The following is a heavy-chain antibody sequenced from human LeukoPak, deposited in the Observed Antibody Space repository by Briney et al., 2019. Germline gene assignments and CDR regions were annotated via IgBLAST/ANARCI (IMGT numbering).Heavy chain of an antibody. CDR1: GFAFSNFA. J-gene: IGHJ1*01. D-gene: IGHD3-22*01. Sequence: GGSLRLSCAASGFAFSNFAMSWVRQAPGKGLEWVSGISDSGASTYYPDSVKGRFTISRDNSKNMLYLQMNSLRADDTAVYYCAKVSGRQGYDSSGYPQHWGQGTLVTVSS. V-gene: IGHV3-23*01. CDR2: ISDSGAST. CDR3: AKVSGRQGYDSSGYPQH.